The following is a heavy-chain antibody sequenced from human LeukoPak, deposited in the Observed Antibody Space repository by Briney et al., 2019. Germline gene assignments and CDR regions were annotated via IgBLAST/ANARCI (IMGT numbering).Heavy chain of an antibody. D-gene: IGHD5-24*01. J-gene: IGHJ4*02. V-gene: IGHV4-61*02. CDR2: IYTSGST. CDR1: GGSISSGSYY. CDR3: ASHSRDGYNWRYFDY. Sequence: PSQTLSLTCTVSGGSISSGSYYWSWIRQPAGKGLEWIGRIYTSGSTNYNPSLKSGVTISVDTSKNQFSLKLSSVTAADTAVYYCASHSRDGYNWRYFDYWGQGTLVTVSS.